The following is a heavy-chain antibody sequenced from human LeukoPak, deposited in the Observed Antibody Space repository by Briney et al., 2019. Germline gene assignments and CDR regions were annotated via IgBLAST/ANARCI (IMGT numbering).Heavy chain of an antibody. Sequence: ASVKVSCKVSGYTLTELSMHWVRQAPGKGLEWMGGFDPEDGETIYAQKFQGRVTMTEDTSTDTAYMELSSLRSEDTAVYYCATARSYYYDSSGYPVGAFDIWGQGTMVTVSS. CDR1: GYTLTELS. D-gene: IGHD3-22*01. CDR2: FDPEDGET. V-gene: IGHV1-24*01. CDR3: ATARSYYYDSSGYPVGAFDI. J-gene: IGHJ3*02.